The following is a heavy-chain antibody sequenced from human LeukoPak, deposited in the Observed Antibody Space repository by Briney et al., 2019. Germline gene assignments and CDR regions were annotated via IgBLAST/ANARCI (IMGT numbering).Heavy chain of an antibody. CDR3: ARTSARGAQFDY. Sequence: ETLSLTCTVSGGSISNYYWSWIRQPAGMGLEWIGRIYASGSTNYNPSLKSRVTMSVDTSNNQFSLNLSSVTAADTAVYYCARTSARGAQFDYWGQGTLVTVSS. CDR1: GGSISNYY. J-gene: IGHJ4*02. CDR2: IYASGST. V-gene: IGHV4-4*07. D-gene: IGHD3-10*01.